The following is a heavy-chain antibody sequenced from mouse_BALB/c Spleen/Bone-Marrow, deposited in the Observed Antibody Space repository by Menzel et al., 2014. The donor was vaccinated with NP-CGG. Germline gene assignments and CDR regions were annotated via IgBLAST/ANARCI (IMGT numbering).Heavy chain of an antibody. CDR1: GYIFTNYW. J-gene: IGHJ2*01. CDR2: IYPGGGYT. Sequence: VQLQQSGAELVRPGTSEQMSCKAAGYIFTNYWIGWVKQRPGHGLEWIGDIYPGGGYTNYNEQFKGKATLTADTSSSTAYMQLGSLTSEVSAIYYLARGHYFDYWGQGSTLTVAS. D-gene: IGHD3-3*01. CDR3: ARGHYFDY. V-gene: IGHV1-63*02.